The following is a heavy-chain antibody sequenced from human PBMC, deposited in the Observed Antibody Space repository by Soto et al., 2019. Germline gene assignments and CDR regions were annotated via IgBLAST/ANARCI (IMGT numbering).Heavy chain of an antibody. J-gene: IGHJ4*02. CDR3: ARGYCSSICCSDYFDY. CDR2: INPASSAT. D-gene: IGHD2-2*01. V-gene: IGHV1-2*02. CDR1: GYTFSNNY. Sequence: QVQLVQSGAEVKKPGASVKVSCKASGYTFSNNYMHWVRQAHGQGLERMAWINPASSATRYAQNFQGRVTVTWDTSISTDYMELRRLRSDDTATYYCARGYCSSICCSDYFDYWGQGTLVTVSS.